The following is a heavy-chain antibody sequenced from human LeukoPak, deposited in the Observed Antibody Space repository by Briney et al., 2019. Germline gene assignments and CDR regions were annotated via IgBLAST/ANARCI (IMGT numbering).Heavy chain of an antibody. CDR3: ARPLSGYGDVDY. V-gene: IGHV1-69*04. J-gene: IGHJ4*02. CDR1: GGTFSSYA. D-gene: IGHD4-17*01. CDR2: IIPILGIA. Sequence: ASVKVSCKASGGTFSSYAISWVRQAPGQGLEWMGRIIPILGIANYAQKFQGRVTITADKSTSTAYMELSSLRSEDTAVYYCARPLSGYGDVDYWGQGTLVTVSS.